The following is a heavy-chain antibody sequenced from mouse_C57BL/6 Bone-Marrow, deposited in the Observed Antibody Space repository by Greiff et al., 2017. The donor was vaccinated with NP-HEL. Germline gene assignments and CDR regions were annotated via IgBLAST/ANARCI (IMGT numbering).Heavy chain of an antibody. J-gene: IGHJ2*01. CDR2: IDPENGDT. Sequence: VQLQQSGAELVRPGASVKLSCTASGFNIKDDYMHWVKQRPEQGLEWIGWIDPENGDTEYASKFQGKATITADTSSNTAYLQLSSLTSEDTAVYYCTIYGSSYFCWGQGTTLTVSS. V-gene: IGHV14-4*01. CDR1: GFNIKDDY. CDR3: TIYGSSYFC. D-gene: IGHD1-1*01.